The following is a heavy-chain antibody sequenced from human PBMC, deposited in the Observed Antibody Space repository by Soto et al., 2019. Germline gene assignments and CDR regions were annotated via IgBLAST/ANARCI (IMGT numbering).Heavy chain of an antibody. CDR2: IYYSGST. CDR1: GGSISSYY. J-gene: IGHJ4*02. Sequence: PSASLSLTCPFSGGSISSYYWSWIRQPPGKGLEWIGYIYYSGSTNYNPSLKSRVTISVDTSKNQFSLKLSSVTAADTAVYYCARGFKQQLDYPNFDYWGQGTLVNVCS. D-gene: IGHD6-13*01. V-gene: IGHV4-59*01. CDR3: ARGFKQQLDYPNFDY.